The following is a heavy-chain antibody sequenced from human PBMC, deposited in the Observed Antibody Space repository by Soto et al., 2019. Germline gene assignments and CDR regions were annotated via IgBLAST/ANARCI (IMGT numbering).Heavy chain of an antibody. V-gene: IGHV4-31*03. CDR3: ARGPFYGSGSYLFDY. CDR1: GGSISSGGYY. J-gene: IGHJ4*02. CDR2: IYYSGST. Sequence: SETLSLTCTVSGGSISSGGYYWSWIRQHPGKGLEWIGYIYYSGSTYYNPSLKSRVTISVDTSKNQFSLKLSSVTAADTAVYYCARGPFYGSGSYLFDYWGQGTLVTVSS. D-gene: IGHD3-10*01.